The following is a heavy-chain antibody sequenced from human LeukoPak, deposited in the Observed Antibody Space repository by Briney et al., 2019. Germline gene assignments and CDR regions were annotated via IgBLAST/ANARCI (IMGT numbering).Heavy chain of an antibody. CDR3: ARDSWVGATYFDY. J-gene: IGHJ4*02. Sequence: PGGSLRLSCAASGFTFDDYAMHWVRQAPGKGLEWVSLISGDGGSTYYADSVKGRFTISRDNSKNTLYLQMNSLRAEDTAVYYCARDSWVGATYFDYWGQGTLVTVSS. D-gene: IGHD1-26*01. V-gene: IGHV3-43*02. CDR1: GFTFDDYA. CDR2: ISGDGGST.